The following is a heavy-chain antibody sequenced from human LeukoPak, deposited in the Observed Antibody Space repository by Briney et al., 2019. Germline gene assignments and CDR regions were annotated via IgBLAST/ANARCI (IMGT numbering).Heavy chain of an antibody. J-gene: IGHJ6*03. Sequence: SETLSLTCTVSGGSISSYYWSWIRQPPGKGLEWIGYIYYSGNTNYNPSVKSRVTISVDTSKNRFSLKLSSMTAADTAVYYCARTVRPGVNYYYYYMDVWGRGTTVTVSS. CDR1: GGSISSYY. V-gene: IGHV4-59*01. CDR3: ARTVRPGVNYYYYYMDV. D-gene: IGHD6-6*01. CDR2: IYYSGNT.